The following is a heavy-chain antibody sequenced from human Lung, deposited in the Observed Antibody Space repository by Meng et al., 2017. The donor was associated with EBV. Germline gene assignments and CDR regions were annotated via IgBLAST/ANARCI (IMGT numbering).Heavy chain of an antibody. D-gene: IGHD4-23*01. Sequence: QVQLQESGPGLGKPSGTLSLTCDVSSGSISSSNWWTWVRQPPGKGLEWIGYIYYSGSTYYNPSLRSRVTMSVDNSKNQFSLKLNSMTAADTAVYYCARARRGGHYFDYWGQGTLVTVSS. J-gene: IGHJ4*02. V-gene: IGHV4-4*02. CDR2: IYYSGST. CDR3: ARARRGGHYFDY. CDR1: SGSISSSNW.